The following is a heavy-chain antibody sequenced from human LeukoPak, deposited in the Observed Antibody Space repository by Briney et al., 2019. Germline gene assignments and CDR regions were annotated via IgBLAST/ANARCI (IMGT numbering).Heavy chain of an antibody. CDR2: INWSGGST. CDR3: ARAPITSPFYFDS. Sequence: GGSLRLSCTASGFAFGEHGMSWVRQVPGKGLKWVSGINWSGGSTGYTDPVRGRFTISRDNAKNSLYLQMDSLSAEDTALYYCARAPITSPFYFDSWGQGTLVTVSS. J-gene: IGHJ4*02. V-gene: IGHV3-20*04. CDR1: GFAFGEHG. D-gene: IGHD2-2*01.